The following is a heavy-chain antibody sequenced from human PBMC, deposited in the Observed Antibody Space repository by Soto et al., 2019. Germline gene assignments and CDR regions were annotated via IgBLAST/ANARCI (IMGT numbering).Heavy chain of an antibody. D-gene: IGHD3-22*01. CDR3: ARVGTYYYDSSGYPFDY. J-gene: IGHJ4*02. Sequence: SETLSLTCTVSGYSISSGSYWAWIRQPPGKGPEWIASIYHGGTTYYNPSLKSRVTISVDTSKNQFSLKLSSVTAADTAVYYCARVGTYYYDSSGYPFDYWGQGTLVTVSS. V-gene: IGHV4-38-2*02. CDR2: IYHGGTT. CDR1: GYSISSGSY.